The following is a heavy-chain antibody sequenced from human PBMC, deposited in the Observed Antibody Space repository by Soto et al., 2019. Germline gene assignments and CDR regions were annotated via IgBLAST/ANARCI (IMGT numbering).Heavy chain of an antibody. J-gene: IGHJ4*02. D-gene: IGHD4-17*01. V-gene: IGHV2-26*01. Sequence: QVTLKESGPVLVKPTETLTLTCTVSGFSLSNAGMGVSWIRQPPGKALEWLAHIFSNDEKTYNTSLKSRLTISKDTPKSQVVLIMTNMNPADTPTYFCARIKERAYGPMDFWGQGALVTVSS. CDR3: ARIKERAYGPMDF. CDR1: GFSLSNAGMG. CDR2: IFSNDEK.